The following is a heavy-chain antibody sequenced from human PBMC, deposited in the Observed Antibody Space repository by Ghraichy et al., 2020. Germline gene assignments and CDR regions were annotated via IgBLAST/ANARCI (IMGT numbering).Heavy chain of an antibody. CDR2: IYYSGST. J-gene: IGHJ4*02. CDR3: ASPGIAAFFDY. Sequence: SETLSLTCTVSGGSISSSSYYWGWIRQPPGKGLEWIGSIYYSGSTYYNPSLKSRVTISVDTSKNQFSLKLSSVTAADTAVYYCASPGIAAFFDYWGQGTLVTVSS. V-gene: IGHV4-39*01. D-gene: IGHD6-13*01. CDR1: GGSISSSSYY.